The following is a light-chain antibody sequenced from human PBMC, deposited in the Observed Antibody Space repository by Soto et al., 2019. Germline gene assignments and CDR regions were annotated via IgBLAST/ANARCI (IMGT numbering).Light chain of an antibody. J-gene: IGKJ5*01. V-gene: IGKV3-20*01. CDR2: AAS. CDR3: EQPGRAARR. CDR1: QSVSSSY. Sequence: EIVLAQSPGTLSLSPGERDTRSCRARQSVSSSYLAWYQQKPGQAPRLLIYAASTRATGIPERFSGSGCGTDFILTTSRLRAEAFAVSNCEQPGRAARRFGEGTRLEIK.